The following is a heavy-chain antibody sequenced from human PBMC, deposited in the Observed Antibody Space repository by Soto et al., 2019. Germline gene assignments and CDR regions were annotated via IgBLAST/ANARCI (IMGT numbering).Heavy chain of an antibody. J-gene: IGHJ5*02. Sequence: ASVKVSCKASGYTFTGYYMHWVRQAPGQGLEWMGWINPNSGGTNYAQKFQGRVTMTRDTSISTAYMELSRLGSDDTAVYYCARDGADIVLMVYATWFDPWGQGTLVTVSS. CDR2: INPNSGGT. CDR1: GYTFTGYY. CDR3: ARDGADIVLMVYATWFDP. D-gene: IGHD2-8*01. V-gene: IGHV1-2*02.